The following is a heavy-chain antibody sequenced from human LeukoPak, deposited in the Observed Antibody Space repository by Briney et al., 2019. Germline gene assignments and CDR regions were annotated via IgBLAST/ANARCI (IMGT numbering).Heavy chain of an antibody. CDR1: GGSISSNNYY. CDR3: ARDLSRIHLWSNPYFDY. J-gene: IGHJ4*02. D-gene: IGHD5-18*01. CDR2: IKQDGSEK. Sequence: PSETLSLTCTVSGGSISSNNYYWGWIRQPPGKGLEWVANIKQDGSEKYYVDSVKGRFTISRDNAKNSLYLQMNSLRAEDTAVYYCARDLSRIHLWSNPYFDYWGQGTLVTVSS. V-gene: IGHV3-7*01.